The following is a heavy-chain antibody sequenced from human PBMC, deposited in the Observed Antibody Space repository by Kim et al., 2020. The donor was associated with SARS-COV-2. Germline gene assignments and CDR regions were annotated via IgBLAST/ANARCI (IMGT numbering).Heavy chain of an antibody. CDR1: GGSFSGYY. Sequence: SETLSLTCAVYGGSFSGYYWSWIRQPPGKGLEWIGEINHSGSTNYNPSLKSRVTISVDTSKNQFSLKLSSVTAADTAVYYCARGLLWFGEPEGHWFDPWGQGTLVTVSS. J-gene: IGHJ5*02. V-gene: IGHV4-34*01. D-gene: IGHD3-10*01. CDR3: ARGLLWFGEPEGHWFDP. CDR2: INHSGST.